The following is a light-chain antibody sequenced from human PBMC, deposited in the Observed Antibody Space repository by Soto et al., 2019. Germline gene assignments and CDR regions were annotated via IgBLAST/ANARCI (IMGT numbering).Light chain of an antibody. CDR3: QQYNSWPYT. V-gene: IGKV3-15*01. Sequence: EIVMTQSPATLSVSPGERATLSCRASQSISSNLAWYQQKPGQAPRLLIYGASTRATGIPARFSGSGSETEFTLTISSLQSEDFAGYFCQQYNSWPYTFGQGTKLEIK. CDR2: GAS. CDR1: QSISSN. J-gene: IGKJ2*01.